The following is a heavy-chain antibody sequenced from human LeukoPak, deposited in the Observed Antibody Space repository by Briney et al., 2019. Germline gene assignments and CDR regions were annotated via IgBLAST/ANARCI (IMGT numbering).Heavy chain of an antibody. V-gene: IGHV3-7*01. D-gene: IGHD5-12*01. J-gene: IGHJ4*02. Sequence: PGGSLRLSCAASGFTFSNYWMSWVRQAPGKGLECVATIRPDGGEKHYVDSVKGRFTISRDNAKNSLYVQMNSLRAEDTAIYYCARDGGGYETYWGQGALVTVSS. CDR3: ARDGGGYETY. CDR1: GFTFSNYW. CDR2: IRPDGGEK.